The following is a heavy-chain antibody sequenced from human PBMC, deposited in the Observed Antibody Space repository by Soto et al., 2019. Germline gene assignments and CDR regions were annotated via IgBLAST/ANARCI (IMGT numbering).Heavy chain of an antibody. CDR2: IWYDGSNK. J-gene: IGHJ3*02. CDR3: AGHVAGTTFDAFDI. CDR1: GFTFSSYG. D-gene: IGHD1-7*01. V-gene: IGHV3-33*01. Sequence: QVQLVESGGGVVQPGRSLRLSCAASGFTFSSYGMHWVRQAPGKGLEWVAVIWYDGSNKYYADSVKGRFTISRDNSKNTLYLQMNSLRAEDTAVYYCAGHVAGTTFDAFDIWGQGTMVTVSS.